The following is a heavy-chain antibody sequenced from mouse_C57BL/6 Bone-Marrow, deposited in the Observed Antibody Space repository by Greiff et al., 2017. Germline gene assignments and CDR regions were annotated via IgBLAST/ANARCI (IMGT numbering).Heavy chain of an antibody. D-gene: IGHD4-1*01. CDR2: INPGSGGT. J-gene: IGHJ3*01. CDR3: ARSKNWDSWFAY. CDR1: GYAFTNYL. V-gene: IGHV1-54*01. Sequence: QVQLKESGAELVRPGTSVKVSCKASGYAFTNYLIEWVKQRPGQGLEWIGVINPGSGGTNYNEKFKGKATLTADKSSSTAYMQLSSLTSEDSAVDFCARSKNWDSWFAYWGQGTLVTVSA.